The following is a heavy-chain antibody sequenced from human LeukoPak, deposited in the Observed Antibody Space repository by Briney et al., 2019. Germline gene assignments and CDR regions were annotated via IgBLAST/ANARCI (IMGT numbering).Heavy chain of an antibody. CDR1: GYTVTGYH. CDR2: MNPNSGNT. Sequence: GASVKVSCKASGYTVTGYHMHWVRQATGQGLEWMGWMNPNSGNTGYAQKFQGRVTITRNTSISTAYMELSSLRSEDTAVYYCARGPYGDAFDYWGQGTLVTVSS. J-gene: IGHJ4*02. D-gene: IGHD4-17*01. CDR3: ARGPYGDAFDY. V-gene: IGHV1-8*03.